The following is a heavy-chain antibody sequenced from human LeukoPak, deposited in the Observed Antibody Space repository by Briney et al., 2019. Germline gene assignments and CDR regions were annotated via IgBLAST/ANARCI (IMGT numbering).Heavy chain of an antibody. CDR2: INAGNGNT. D-gene: IGHD6-19*01. J-gene: IGHJ6*02. V-gene: IGHV1-3*01. Sequence: GASVKVSCKASGYTFTSYAMHWVRQAPGQRLEWMGWINAGNGNTKYSQKFQGRVTITRDTSASTAYMELSSLRSEDTAVYYCARGIVSSGWYKRYYYYGMDVWGQGTTVTVSS. CDR3: ARGIVSSGWYKRYYYYGMDV. CDR1: GYTFTSYA.